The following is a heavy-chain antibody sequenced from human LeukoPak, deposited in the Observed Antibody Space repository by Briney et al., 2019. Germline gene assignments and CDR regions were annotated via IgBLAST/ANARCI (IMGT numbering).Heavy chain of an antibody. CDR2: ISSSSSYI. CDR3: AKGGPEYYYDSSGPYYFDY. CDR1: GFTFSSYS. D-gene: IGHD3-22*01. V-gene: IGHV3-21*01. J-gene: IGHJ4*02. Sequence: GGSLRLSCAASGFTFSSYSMNWVRQAPGKGLEWVSSISSSSSYIYYADSVEGRFTISRDNAKNSLYLQMNGLRAEDTAVYYCAKGGPEYYYDSSGPYYFDYWGQGTLVTVSS.